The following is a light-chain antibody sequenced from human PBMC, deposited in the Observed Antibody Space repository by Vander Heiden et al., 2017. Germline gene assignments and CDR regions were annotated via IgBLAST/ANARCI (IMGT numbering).Light chain of an antibody. J-gene: IGLJ1*01. V-gene: IGLV3-1*01. CDR2: QDS. CDR3: QAWDSSTYV. Sequence: SYALTQPPSVSVSPGQTASITCTGDKLGDKYACWYQQKPGQSPVLVIYQDSKRPSGIPERFSGSSSGNTATLTISGTQAMDEADYYCQAWDSSTYVFGTGTKVTVL. CDR1: KLGDKY.